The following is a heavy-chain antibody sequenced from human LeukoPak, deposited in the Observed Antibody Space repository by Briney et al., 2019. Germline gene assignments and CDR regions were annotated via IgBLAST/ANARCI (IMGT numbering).Heavy chain of an antibody. CDR2: ISSSGSTI. CDR3: ARTRRAVAGPYYYMDV. V-gene: IGHV3-11*01. D-gene: IGHD6-19*01. CDR1: GFTFSDYY. Sequence: GGSLRLSCAASGFTFSDYYMSWIRQAPGKGLEWVSYISSSGSTIYYADSVKGRFTISRDNAKNSLYLQMNSLRAEDTAVYYCARTRRAVAGPYYYMDVWGKGTTVTISS. J-gene: IGHJ6*03.